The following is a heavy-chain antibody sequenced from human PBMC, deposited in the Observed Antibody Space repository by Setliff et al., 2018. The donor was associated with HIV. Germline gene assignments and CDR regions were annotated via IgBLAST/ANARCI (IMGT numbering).Heavy chain of an antibody. Sequence: GGSLRLSCAAPGFTFSGYSMSWVRQAPGKGLEWVSAISPTGTGTYYADSVKGRFTISRDNSKNTVYLQMNNLRAEDTALYHCAKGSVGHCTGATCYPFDYWGQGTLVTVSS. CDR1: GFTFSGYS. J-gene: IGHJ4*02. V-gene: IGHV3-23*01. CDR2: ISPTGTGT. D-gene: IGHD2-15*01. CDR3: AKGSVGHCTGATCYPFDY.